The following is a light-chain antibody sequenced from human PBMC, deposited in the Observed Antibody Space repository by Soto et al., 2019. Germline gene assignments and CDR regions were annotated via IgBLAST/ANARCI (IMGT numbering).Light chain of an antibody. Sequence: QSLLTQPXSASGSPGQSVTISCTGTSSDVGGYNYVSWYQQHPGTAPKLMIYEVSKRPSGVPDRFSGSKSGNTASLTVSGLQAEDEADYYCSSYAGSNNFVFGTGTKVTVL. CDR1: SSDVGGYNY. J-gene: IGLJ1*01. CDR3: SSYAGSNNFV. V-gene: IGLV2-8*01. CDR2: EVS.